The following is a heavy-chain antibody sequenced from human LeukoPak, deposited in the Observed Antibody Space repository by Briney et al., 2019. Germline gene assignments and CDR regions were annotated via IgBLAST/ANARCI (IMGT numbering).Heavy chain of an antibody. CDR2: IYYSGST. Sequence: SETLSLTCTVSGGSISSYYWSWIRQTPGKGLEWIGYIYYSGSTNYNPSLKSRVTISVDTSKNQFSLKLSSVTAADTAVYYCAREGWLPTRGFDYWGQGTLVTVSS. CDR3: AREGWLPTRGFDY. J-gene: IGHJ4*02. CDR1: GGSISSYY. V-gene: IGHV4-59*01. D-gene: IGHD3-22*01.